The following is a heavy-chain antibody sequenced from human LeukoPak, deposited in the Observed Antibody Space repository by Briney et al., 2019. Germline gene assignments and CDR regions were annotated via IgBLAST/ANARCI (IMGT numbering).Heavy chain of an antibody. CDR1: GGSISSYY. CDR2: TYYSGST. V-gene: IGHV4-59*01. J-gene: IGHJ4*02. Sequence: PSETLSLTCTVSGGSISSYYWSWIRQPPGKGLEWIGYTYYSGSTNYNPSPKSRVTISVDTSKNQFSLKLSSVTAADTAVYYCAGTIVVVPAYYFDYWGQGTLVTVSS. CDR3: AGTIVVVPAYYFDY. D-gene: IGHD2-2*01.